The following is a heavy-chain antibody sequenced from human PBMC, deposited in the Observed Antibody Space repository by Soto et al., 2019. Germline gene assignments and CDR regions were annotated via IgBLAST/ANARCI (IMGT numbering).Heavy chain of an antibody. V-gene: IGHV3-30*18. CDR2: ILFDGSNK. D-gene: IGHD3-3*01. CDR1: GFIFSNYA. Sequence: GGSLRLSCAASGFIFSNYAMHWVRQAPGKGLEWVALILFDGSNKYYADSVKGRFTISRDNSKNTLYLQMNSLRAEDTAVYYCAKALYYDFWSGYYPAHYYGMDVWGQGTTVTVSS. J-gene: IGHJ6*02. CDR3: AKALYYDFWSGYYPAHYYGMDV.